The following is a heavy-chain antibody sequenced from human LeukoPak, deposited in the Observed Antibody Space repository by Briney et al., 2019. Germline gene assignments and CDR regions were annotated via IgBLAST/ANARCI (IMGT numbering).Heavy chain of an antibody. CDR1: GDSVSSSDAT. J-gene: IGHJ5*02. CDR2: TYYRSKWFN. D-gene: IGHD5-24*01. V-gene: IGHV6-1*01. Sequence: SQTLSLTCAISGDSVSSSDATWNWIRQSPSRGLEWLGRTYYRSKWFNDYAVSVKSRVTINSDTSKNQFSLQLNSVTPEDTAVYYCARISTTTKWFDPWGQGTLVTVSS. CDR3: ARISTTTKWFDP.